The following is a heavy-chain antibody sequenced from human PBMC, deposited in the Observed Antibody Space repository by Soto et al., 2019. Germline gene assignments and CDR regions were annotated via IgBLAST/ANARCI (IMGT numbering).Heavy chain of an antibody. CDR1: GFTFSSYA. Sequence: EVQSLESGGGSVQPGGSLRLSCAASGFTFSSYAMHWFRRPPAKGLEWVSSISGSGGTAYYADSVKGRFSISRDSLVNTLYLQMNSLRAEDTAVYYCAKGRGQNWNFDYWGQGTLVTVSP. J-gene: IGHJ4*02. CDR2: ISGSGGTA. V-gene: IGHV3-23*01. CDR3: AKGRGQNWNFDY. D-gene: IGHD1-1*01.